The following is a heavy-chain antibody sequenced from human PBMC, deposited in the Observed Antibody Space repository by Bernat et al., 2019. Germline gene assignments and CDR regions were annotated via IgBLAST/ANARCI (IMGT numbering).Heavy chain of an antibody. V-gene: IGHV3-30*18. D-gene: IGHD4-17*01. Sequence: QVQLVESGGGVVQPGRSLRLSCAASGFTFSSYGMHWVRQAPGKGLEWVAVISYDGSNKYYADSVTDRFTISRDNSKNTLYLQMSSLGAEGTAVYYCAKAATVTTAWGEGTLVTVSS. CDR3: AKAATVTTA. CDR1: GFTFSSYG. CDR2: ISYDGSNK. J-gene: IGHJ5*02.